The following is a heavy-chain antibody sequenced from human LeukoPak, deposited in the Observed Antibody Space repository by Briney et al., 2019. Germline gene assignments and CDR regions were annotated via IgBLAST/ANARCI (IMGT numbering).Heavy chain of an antibody. J-gene: IGHJ3*02. CDR2: IYTSGST. Sequence: PSQTLSLTCTVSGGSISSGSYYWSWIRQPAGKGLEWIGRIYTSGSTNYNPSLKSRVTISVDTSKNQFSLKLSSVTAADTAVYYCARGGGWLLLRAFDIWGQGTMVTVSS. D-gene: IGHD5-24*01. CDR3: ARGGGWLLLRAFDI. CDR1: GGSISSGSYY. V-gene: IGHV4-61*02.